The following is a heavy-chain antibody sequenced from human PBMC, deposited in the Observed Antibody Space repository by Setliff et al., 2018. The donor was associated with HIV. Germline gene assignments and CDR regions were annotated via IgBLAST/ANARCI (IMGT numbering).Heavy chain of an antibody. CDR1: GGSFSGYY. CDR3: AGGPGTTSIDY. Sequence: KPSETLSLTCAVYGGSFSGYYWSWIRQPPGKGLEWIGEINHSGSTNYNMSLWSRVTISLDASRNQFSLELISVTAADTAVYYCAGGPGTTSIDYWAQVTLVTVSS. V-gene: IGHV4-34*01. J-gene: IGHJ4*02. CDR2: INHSGST. D-gene: IGHD1-26*01.